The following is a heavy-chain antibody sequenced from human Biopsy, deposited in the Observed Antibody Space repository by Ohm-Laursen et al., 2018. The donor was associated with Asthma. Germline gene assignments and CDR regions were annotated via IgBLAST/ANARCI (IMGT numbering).Heavy chain of an antibody. Sequence: TLSLTCAVYGGSFSGYYWSWIRQPPGKGLEWIGEINHSRSTNYNPSLKSRVTISVDTSKNQFSLKLSSVTAADTAVYYCARAGQCSSTSCYNPGWFDPWGQGTLVTVSS. CDR2: INHSRST. D-gene: IGHD2-2*01. CDR3: ARAGQCSSTSCYNPGWFDP. V-gene: IGHV4-34*01. J-gene: IGHJ5*02. CDR1: GGSFSGYY.